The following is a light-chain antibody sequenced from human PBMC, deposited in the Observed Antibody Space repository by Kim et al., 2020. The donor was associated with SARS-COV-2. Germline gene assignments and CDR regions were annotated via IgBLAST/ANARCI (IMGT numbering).Light chain of an antibody. Sequence: ASVGDRVTITCRASQGINTALAWYQQKPGKAPRLLLYEASTLRPGVPSRFSGSGSGTQFSLTISSLQPEDFATYFCQQLSSYTITFGQGTRLEIK. V-gene: IGKV1-13*02. CDR3: QQLSSYTIT. J-gene: IGKJ5*01. CDR2: EAS. CDR1: QGINTA.